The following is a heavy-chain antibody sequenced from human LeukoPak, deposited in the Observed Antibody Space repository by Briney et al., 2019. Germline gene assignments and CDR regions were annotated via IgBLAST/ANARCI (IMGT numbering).Heavy chain of an antibody. D-gene: IGHD2-2*02. CDR2: ISSSSSTI. V-gene: IGHV3-48*04. J-gene: IGHJ5*02. CDR3: ARGEVVPAAIQGWFAP. CDR1: GFTFSSYS. Sequence: GGSLRLSCAASGFTFSSYSMNWVRQAPGKGLEWVSYISSSSSTIYYADSVKGRFTISRDNAKNSLYLQMNSLRAEDTAVYYCARGEVVPAAIQGWFAPWGQGTLVTVSS.